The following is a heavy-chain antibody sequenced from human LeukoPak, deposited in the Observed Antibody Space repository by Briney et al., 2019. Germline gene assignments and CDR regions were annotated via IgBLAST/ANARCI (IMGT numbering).Heavy chain of an antibody. Sequence: GRSLRLSCAASGFTFSSYGMHWVRQAPGKGLEWVAIISYDGSNKYYADSVQGRFTISRDNSKNTLYLQMNSLRAEDTAVYYCARDRLSSGCLDNWGQGTLVTVSS. CDR3: ARDRLSSGCLDN. J-gene: IGHJ4*02. CDR1: GFTFSSYG. CDR2: ISYDGSNK. V-gene: IGHV3-30*03. D-gene: IGHD6-19*01.